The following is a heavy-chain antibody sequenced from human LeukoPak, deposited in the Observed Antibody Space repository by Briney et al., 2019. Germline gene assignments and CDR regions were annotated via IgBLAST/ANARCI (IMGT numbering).Heavy chain of an antibody. CDR2: IKSDGSST. D-gene: IGHD3/OR15-3a*01. CDR1: GFTFSSYW. V-gene: IGHV3-74*01. CDR3: AREGRLLDRSPVDY. Sequence: GGSLRLSCAASGFTFSSYWMHWVRQAPGKGLVWVSGIKSDGSSTSYADSVKGRFTVSRDNATNTLYLQMNSLRAEDTAVYYCAREGRLLDRSPVDYWGQGSLVTVSS. J-gene: IGHJ4*02.